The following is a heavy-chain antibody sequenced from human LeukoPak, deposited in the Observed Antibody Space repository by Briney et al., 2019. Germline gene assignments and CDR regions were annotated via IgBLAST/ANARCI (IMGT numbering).Heavy chain of an antibody. J-gene: IGHJ4*02. D-gene: IGHD4-11*01. V-gene: IGHV3-48*02. CDR3: ARDHQYHFDY. CDR2: ISSSSSII. CDR1: GFTFSTYS. Sequence: GGSLTLSCAASGFTFSTYSMNWVRQVPGKGLEWISYISSSSSIISYADSVKGRFTISGDNAKNSLYLQMNSLRDEDTAVYYCARDHQYHFDYWGQGTLVTVSS.